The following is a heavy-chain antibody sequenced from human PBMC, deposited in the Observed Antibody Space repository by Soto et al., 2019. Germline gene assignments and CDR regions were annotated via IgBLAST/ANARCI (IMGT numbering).Heavy chain of an antibody. CDR3: ARVRGGGYDYGFDL. J-gene: IGHJ4*02. CDR1: GGSITSSGYS. CDR2: IYHSGST. Sequence: QLQLQESGSGLVKPSQTLSLTCAVSGGSITSSGYSWNWIRQPPGKRLEWIGNIYHSGSTYYNPSRMSRITILVDRSKNQFSLKVFSMTAAGTAVYYCARVRGGGYDYGFDLWGQGIVVTVSS. V-gene: IGHV4-30-2*01. D-gene: IGHD5-12*01.